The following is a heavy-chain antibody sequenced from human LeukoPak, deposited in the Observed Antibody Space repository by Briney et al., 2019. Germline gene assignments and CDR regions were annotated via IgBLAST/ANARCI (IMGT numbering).Heavy chain of an antibody. Sequence: GSLRLSCAASAFTFSDHYIDWVRQAPGKGLEWIGNIYNSGSTYYNPSLKSRVTISVDTSKNQFSLKLSSVTAADTAVYYCARQAYSSNLGWFDPWGQGTLVTVSS. V-gene: IGHV4-38-2*01. CDR2: IYNSGST. CDR3: ARQAYSSNLGWFDP. CDR1: AFTFSDHY. D-gene: IGHD6-13*01. J-gene: IGHJ5*02.